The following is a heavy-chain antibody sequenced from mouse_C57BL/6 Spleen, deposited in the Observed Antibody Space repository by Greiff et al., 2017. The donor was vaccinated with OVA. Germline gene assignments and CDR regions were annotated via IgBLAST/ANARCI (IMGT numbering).Heavy chain of an antibody. V-gene: IGHV1-69*01. D-gene: IGHD1-1*01. CDR3: ARGPVVGSDY. CDR2: IDPSDSYT. Sequence: QVHVKQPGAELVMPGASVKLSCKASGYTFTSYWMHWVKQRPGQGLEWIGEIDPSDSYTNYNQKFKGKSTLTVDKSSSTAYMQLSSLTSEDSAVYYCARGPVVGSDYWGQGTTLTVSS. CDR1: GYTFTSYW. J-gene: IGHJ2*01.